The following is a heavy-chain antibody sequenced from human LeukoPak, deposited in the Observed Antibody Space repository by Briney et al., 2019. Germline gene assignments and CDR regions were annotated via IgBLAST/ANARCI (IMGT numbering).Heavy chain of an antibody. CDR1: GFTFSSYG. J-gene: IGHJ3*02. V-gene: IGHV3-30*18. CDR2: ISYDGSNK. CDR3: ANYGSGSYFDAFDI. Sequence: PGGSLRLSCAASGFTFSSYGMHWVRQAPGKGLEWVAVISYDGSNKYYADSVKGRFTISRDNSKNTLYLQMNSLRAEDTAVYYCANYGSGSYFDAFDIWGQGTMVTVSS. D-gene: IGHD3-10*01.